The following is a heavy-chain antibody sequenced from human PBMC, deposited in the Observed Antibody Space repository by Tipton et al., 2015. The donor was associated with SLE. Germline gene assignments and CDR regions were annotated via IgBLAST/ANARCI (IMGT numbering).Heavy chain of an antibody. CDR2: IWYDGSNK. J-gene: IGHJ4*02. CDR1: GFTFSSYG. V-gene: IGHV3-33*06. CDR3: AKDGRSSGPY. Sequence: SLRLSCAASGFTFSSYGMHWVRQAPGKGLEWVAVIWYDGSNKYYADSVKGRFTISRDNSKNTLYLQMNNLRAEDTAVHYCAKDGRSSGPYWGQGTLVTVSS.